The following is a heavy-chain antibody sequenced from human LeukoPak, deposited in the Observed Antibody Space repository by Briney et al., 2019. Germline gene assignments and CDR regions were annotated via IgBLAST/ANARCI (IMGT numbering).Heavy chain of an antibody. J-gene: IGHJ6*03. Sequence: SETLSLTCAVSGGSISSSNWWSWVRQPPGKGLEWIGEIYHSGSTNYNPSLKSRVTISVDKSKNQFSLKLSSVTAADTAVYYCAARDFWSGYSGLDYMDVWGKGTTVTVSS. D-gene: IGHD3-3*01. CDR2: IYHSGST. V-gene: IGHV4-4*02. CDR1: GGSISSSNW. CDR3: AARDFWSGYSGLDYMDV.